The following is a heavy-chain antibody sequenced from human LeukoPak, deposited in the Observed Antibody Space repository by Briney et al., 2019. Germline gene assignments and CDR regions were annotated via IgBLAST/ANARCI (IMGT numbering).Heavy chain of an antibody. CDR1: GYTFTSYG. Sequence: GASVKVSCKASGYTFTSYGISWVRQAPGQGLEWMGWISAYNGNTNYAQKLQGRVTMTTDTSTSTAYMELRSLRSDDTAVYYCARSTMVRGVIDYYYCYMDVWGKGTTVTVSS. CDR2: ISAYNGNT. V-gene: IGHV1-18*01. J-gene: IGHJ6*03. D-gene: IGHD3-10*01. CDR3: ARSTMVRGVIDYYYCYMDV.